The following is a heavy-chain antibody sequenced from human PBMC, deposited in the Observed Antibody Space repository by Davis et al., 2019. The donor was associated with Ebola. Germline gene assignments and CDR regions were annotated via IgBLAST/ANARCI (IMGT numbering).Heavy chain of an antibody. D-gene: IGHD5-18*01. CDR2: IKQDGSEK. CDR1: GFTFSSYW. V-gene: IGHV3-7*01. J-gene: IGHJ4*02. CDR3: ARSTDTAMVHADY. Sequence: GESLKISCAASGFTFSSYWMSWVRQAPGKGLEWVANIKQDGSEKYYVDSEKGRFTISRDNAKNSLYLQMNSLRAEDTAVYYCARSTDTAMVHADYWGQGTLVTVSS.